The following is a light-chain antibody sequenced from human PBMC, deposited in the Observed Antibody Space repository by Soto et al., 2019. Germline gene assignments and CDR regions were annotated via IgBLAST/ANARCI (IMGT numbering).Light chain of an antibody. J-gene: IGLJ1*01. CDR1: SSDIGTYDH. CDR3: ISYTVSRSYV. Sequence: QSALTQPASVSGSPGQSITISCSGTSSDIGTYDHVAWYQQFTGKSPKLMIYSVSNRPSGVSTRFSGSRSGNTASLTISGLQTEDEADYYFISYTVSRSYVFXTGTKVTVL. CDR2: SVS. V-gene: IGLV2-14*01.